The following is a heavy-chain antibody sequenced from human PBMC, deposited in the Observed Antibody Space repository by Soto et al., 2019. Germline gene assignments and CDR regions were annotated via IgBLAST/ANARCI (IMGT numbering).Heavy chain of an antibody. CDR3: ARAPITIFVSPKGDYFDY. CDR1: GFTFSDYY. CDR2: ISSSGSTI. V-gene: IGHV3-11*01. J-gene: IGHJ4*02. D-gene: IGHD3-3*01. Sequence: GGSLRLSCAASGFTFSDYYMSWIRQAPGKGLEWVSYISSSGSTIYYADSVKGRFTISRDNAKNSLYLQMNSLRAEDTAVYYCARAPITIFVSPKGDYFDYWGQGTLVTVSS.